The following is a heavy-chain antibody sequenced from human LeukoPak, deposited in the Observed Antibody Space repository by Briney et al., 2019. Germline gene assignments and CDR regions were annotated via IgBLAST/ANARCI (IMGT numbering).Heavy chain of an antibody. J-gene: IGHJ3*01. Sequence: GGSLRLACTASGFNFSGYAMSWVRQAPGKGLEWVSDLSGRGGSTYYADSVKGRFTISRDNSKDTLYMQLNSPRAEDTAVYFCAKGQTTVMAFDVWGQGTMVSVSS. CDR2: LSGRGGST. V-gene: IGHV3-23*01. D-gene: IGHD4-17*01. CDR3: AKGQTTVMAFDV. CDR1: GFNFSGYA.